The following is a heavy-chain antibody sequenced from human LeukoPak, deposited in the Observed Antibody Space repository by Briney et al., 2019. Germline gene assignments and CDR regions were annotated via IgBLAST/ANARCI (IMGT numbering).Heavy chain of an antibody. CDR2: ISSSGSTI. CDR1: GFTFSDYY. D-gene: IGHD5-18*01. V-gene: IGHV3-11*01. Sequence: PEGSLRLSCAASGFTFSDYYMSWIRQAPGKGLEWVSYISSSGSTIYYADSVKGRFTISRDNAKNSLYLQMNSLRAEDTAVYYCARDPLYSYGSFDYWGQGTLVTVSS. J-gene: IGHJ4*02. CDR3: ARDPLYSYGSFDY.